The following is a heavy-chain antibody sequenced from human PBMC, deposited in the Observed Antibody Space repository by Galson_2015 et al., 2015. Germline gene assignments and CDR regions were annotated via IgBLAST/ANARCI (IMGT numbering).Heavy chain of an antibody. V-gene: IGHV3-21*06. Sequence: SLRLSCAASGFTFSSYGMNWVRQAPGKGLEWVSSISSGSTYVYYADSVKGRFTISRDNAKNSLYLQMNSLGAEDTAVYYCARGAYCSTTSCSSFDYWGQGTLVTVSS. CDR1: GFTFSSYG. CDR2: ISSGSTYV. J-gene: IGHJ4*02. D-gene: IGHD2-2*01. CDR3: ARGAYCSTTSCSSFDY.